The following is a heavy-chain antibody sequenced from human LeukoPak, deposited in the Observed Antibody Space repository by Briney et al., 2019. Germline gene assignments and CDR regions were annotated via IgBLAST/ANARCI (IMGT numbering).Heavy chain of an antibody. V-gene: IGHV3-15*01. Sequence: PGGSLRLSCAASGFTLVNAWMTWVRQAPGEGLEWVGRIKRKTDGGTTDYAAPVKGRFTISRDDSKDTLYLQMSSLKTEDTAVYFCATFGRIAPGSLDVWGQGTTVTVSS. J-gene: IGHJ6*02. CDR3: ATFGRIAPGSLDV. D-gene: IGHD6-13*01. CDR2: IKRKTDGGTT. CDR1: GFTLVNAW.